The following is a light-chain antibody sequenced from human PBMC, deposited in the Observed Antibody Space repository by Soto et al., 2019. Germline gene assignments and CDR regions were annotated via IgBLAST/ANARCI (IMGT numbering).Light chain of an antibody. CDR3: SSHTKFITRACV. Sequence: QSALTQAASASVSPGQSITIACTATSGDIGSSKRASRYQQHPGQAPKIIIYEVTERPSGVSKRFSGSKSGNTASLTSSGLQAEAVAEYYCSSHTKFITRACVFXTGTKATV. V-gene: IGLV2-14*01. J-gene: IGLJ1*01. CDR2: EVT. CDR1: SGDIGSSKR.